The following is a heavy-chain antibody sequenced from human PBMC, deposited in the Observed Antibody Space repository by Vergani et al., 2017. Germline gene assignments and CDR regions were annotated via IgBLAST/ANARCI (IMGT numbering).Heavy chain of an antibody. CDR1: GGSFSGYY. CDR3: ASGSGVVVPAAIPWFDP. Sequence: QVQLQQWGAGLLKPSETLSLTCAVYGGSFSGYYWRWIRQPPGKGLEWIGEINHSGSTNYNTSLKSRLPIAVDTSKNQFSLKLSSVTAADTAVYYWASGSGVVVPAAIPWFDPWGQGTLVTVSS. J-gene: IGHJ5*02. CDR2: INHSGST. D-gene: IGHD2-2*02. V-gene: IGHV4-34*01.